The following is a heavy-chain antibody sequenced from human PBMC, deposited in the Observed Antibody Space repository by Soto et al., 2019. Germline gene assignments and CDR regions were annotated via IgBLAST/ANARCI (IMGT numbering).Heavy chain of an antibody. CDR1: GGSISSYH. D-gene: IGHD3-22*01. CDR3: ARDYYYDNSGNPGAYYYGMDV. V-gene: IGHV4-59*01. Sequence: SETLSLTCTVSGGSISSYHWSWIRQPPGKGLEWIGYFYYSGSTKYNPSLKSRVTMSADKSKNQFSLRLKSVTAADTAVYWCARDYYYDNSGNPGAYYYGMDVWGQGATVTVSS. J-gene: IGHJ6*02. CDR2: FYYSGST.